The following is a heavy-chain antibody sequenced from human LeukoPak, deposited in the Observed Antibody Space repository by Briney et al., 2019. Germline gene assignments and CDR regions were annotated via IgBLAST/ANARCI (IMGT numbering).Heavy chain of an antibody. J-gene: IGHJ3*02. V-gene: IGHV3-21*01. Sequence: GGSLRLSCAASGFTFSSYSMNWVRQAPGKGLEWVSSISSSSTYIYYADSVKGRFTISRDDAKNSLYLQMSSLRAEDTAVYYCARDHEQVVQLDAFDIWGQGTMVTVSS. D-gene: IGHD1-1*01. CDR3: ARDHEQVVQLDAFDI. CDR1: GFTFSSYS. CDR2: ISSSSTYI.